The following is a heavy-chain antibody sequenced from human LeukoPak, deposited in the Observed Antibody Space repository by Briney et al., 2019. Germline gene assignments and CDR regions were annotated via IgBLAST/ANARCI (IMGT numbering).Heavy chain of an antibody. CDR3: ARGSRHMTAMEGVFDY. CDR2: IYISGRT. Sequence: SETLSLTCTVSGDSISRYFWSWIRQPPGKGLEWIGYIYISGRTDCNPSLKSRVTISLDTSKSQVSLTLSSVTAADTAVYYCARGSRHMTAMEGVFDYWGQGTLVTVSS. V-gene: IGHV4-4*09. J-gene: IGHJ4*02. D-gene: IGHD2-21*02. CDR1: GDSISRYF.